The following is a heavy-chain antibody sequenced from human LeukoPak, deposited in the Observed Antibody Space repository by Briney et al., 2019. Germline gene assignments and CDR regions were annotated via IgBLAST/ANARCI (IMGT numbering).Heavy chain of an antibody. Sequence: SVKVSCKASGGTFSSYAISWVRQAPGQGLEWMGGIIPIFGTANYAQKFQGRVTITTDESTSTTYMELSSLSSEDTAVYYCAGRGGYYYDSSGYFQWGQGTLVTVSS. J-gene: IGHJ4*02. CDR2: IIPIFGTA. CDR3: AGRGGYYYDSSGYFQ. V-gene: IGHV1-69*05. CDR1: GGTFSSYA. D-gene: IGHD3-22*01.